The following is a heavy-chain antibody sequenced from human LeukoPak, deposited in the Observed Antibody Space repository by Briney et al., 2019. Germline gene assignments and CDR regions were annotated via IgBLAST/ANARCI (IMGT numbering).Heavy chain of an antibody. Sequence: ASVKVSCKASGYTFTSYDINWVRQATGQGLEWMGWMNPNSGNTGYAQKFQGRVTITRNTSISTAYMELSSLRSEDTAVYYCAREVAVAGDAFDIWGQGTMVTVSS. D-gene: IGHD6-19*01. J-gene: IGHJ3*02. CDR3: AREVAVAGDAFDI. CDR2: MNPNSGNT. V-gene: IGHV1-8*03. CDR1: GYTFTSYD.